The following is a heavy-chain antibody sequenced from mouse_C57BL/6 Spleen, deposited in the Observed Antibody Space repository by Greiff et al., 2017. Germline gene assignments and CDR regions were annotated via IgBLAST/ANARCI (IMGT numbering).Heavy chain of an antibody. V-gene: IGHV6-3*01. J-gene: IGHJ1*03. CDR2: IRLKSDNYAT. CDR3: TRNWDVWYFDV. CDR1: GFTFSNYW. D-gene: IGHD4-1*02. Sequence: DVKLQESGGGLVQPGGSMKLSCVASGFTFSNYWMNWVRQSPEKGLEWVAQIRLKSDNYATHYAESVKGRFTISRDDSKSSVYLQMNNLRAEDTGIYYCTRNWDVWYFDVWGTGTTVTVSS.